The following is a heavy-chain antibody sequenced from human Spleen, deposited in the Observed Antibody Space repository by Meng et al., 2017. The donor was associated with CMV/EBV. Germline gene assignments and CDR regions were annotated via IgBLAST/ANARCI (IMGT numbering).Heavy chain of an antibody. CDR3: ARLPMVRGAFDY. CDR2: IYYGGST. CDR1: GGSVTSGHYY. J-gene: IGHJ4*02. Sequence: GSLRLSCTVSGGSVTSGHYYWGWIRQPPGKGLEWIGSIYYGGSTYYYPSLKSRVTISIDTSKNQFSLKLSSVTAADTAVYFCARLPMVRGAFDYWGQGTLVTVSS. V-gene: IGHV4-39*01. D-gene: IGHD3-10*01.